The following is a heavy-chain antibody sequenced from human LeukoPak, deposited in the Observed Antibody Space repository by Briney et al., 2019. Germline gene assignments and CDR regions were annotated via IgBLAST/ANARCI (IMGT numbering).Heavy chain of an antibody. J-gene: IGHJ4*02. CDR1: GFTFSSYA. Sequence: GSLRLSCAASGFTFSSYAMSWVRQAPGKGLEWVSAISGSGGSTYYADSVEGRFTISRDNSKNTLYLQMNSLRAEDTAVYYCAKDEAITIFGVVTYFDYWGQGTLVTVSS. CDR3: AKDEAITIFGVVTYFDY. D-gene: IGHD3-3*01. V-gene: IGHV3-23*01. CDR2: ISGSGGST.